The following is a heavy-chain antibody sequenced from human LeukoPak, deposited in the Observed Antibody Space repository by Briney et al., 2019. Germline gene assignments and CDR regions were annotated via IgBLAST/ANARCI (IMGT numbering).Heavy chain of an antibody. V-gene: IGHV4-34*01. CDR3: ASEGIGSSSSYSI. J-gene: IGHJ4*02. CDR1: GGSFSGYY. Sequence: SETLSLTCAVYGGSFSGYYWSWIRQPPGKGLEWIGEINHSGSTNYNPSLKSRVTISVDTSKNQFSLKLSSVTAADTAVYYCASEGIGSSSSYSIWGQGTLVTVSS. CDR2: INHSGST. D-gene: IGHD6-6*01.